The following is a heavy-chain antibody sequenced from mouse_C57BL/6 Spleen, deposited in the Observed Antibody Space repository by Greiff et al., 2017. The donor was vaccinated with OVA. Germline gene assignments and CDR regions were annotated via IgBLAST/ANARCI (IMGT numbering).Heavy chain of an antibody. Sequence: EVQRVESGPVLVKPGASVKMSCKASGYTFTDYYMNWVKQSHGKSLEWIGVINPYNGGTSYNQKFKGKATLTVDKSSSTAYMELNSLTSEDSAVYYCARRGYYGSSYEDYAMDYWGQGTSVTVSS. D-gene: IGHD1-1*01. V-gene: IGHV1-19*01. CDR3: ARRGYYGSSYEDYAMDY. CDR1: GYTFTDYY. J-gene: IGHJ4*01. CDR2: INPYNGGT.